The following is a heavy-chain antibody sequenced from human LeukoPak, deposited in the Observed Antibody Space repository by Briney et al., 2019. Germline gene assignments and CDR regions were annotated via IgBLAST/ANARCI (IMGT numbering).Heavy chain of an antibody. CDR1: GGSISSSSYY. CDR2: IYYSGST. Sequence: PSETLSLTCSVSGGSISSSSYYWGWIRQPPGKGLEWIGTIYYSGSTYYSPSLKSRVTISVDTSKNQFSLKLSSVTAADTAVYYCARRTIQAGTPFDYWGQGTLVTVSS. D-gene: IGHD4/OR15-4a*01. V-gene: IGHV4-39*01. CDR3: ARRTIQAGTPFDY. J-gene: IGHJ4*02.